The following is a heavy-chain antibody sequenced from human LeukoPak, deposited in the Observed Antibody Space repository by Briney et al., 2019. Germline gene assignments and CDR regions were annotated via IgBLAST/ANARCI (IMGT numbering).Heavy chain of an antibody. CDR3: ARQSRHLGYCSGGRCQTDAFDI. CDR1: GDSISSYY. Sequence: KASETLSLTCTVSGDSISSYYWSWIRQPPGKGLEWIGYIYYTGSGSTSHNLSLKSRVTISVDTSKNQFSLNLNSVTAADTAVYYCARQSRHLGYCSGGRCQTDAFDIWGQGTKVTVSS. CDR2: IYYTGSGST. V-gene: IGHV4-59*08. J-gene: IGHJ3*02. D-gene: IGHD2-15*01.